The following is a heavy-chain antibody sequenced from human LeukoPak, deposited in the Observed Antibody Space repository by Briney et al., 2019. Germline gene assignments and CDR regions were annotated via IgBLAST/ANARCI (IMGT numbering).Heavy chain of an antibody. CDR1: GCSMTNYD. D-gene: IGHD6-13*01. CDR3: AGSISWYSYFDY. V-gene: IGHV4-4*07. CDR2: IYTSGGT. Sequence: PSETLCLTCTASGCSMTNYDVSWIRQPPGKGLEWIWPIYTSGGTNYNPSLKSRVTMSVDTSKNQFSLKLSSVTAADTAVYYCAGSISWYSYFDYWGQGTLVTVSS. J-gene: IGHJ4*02.